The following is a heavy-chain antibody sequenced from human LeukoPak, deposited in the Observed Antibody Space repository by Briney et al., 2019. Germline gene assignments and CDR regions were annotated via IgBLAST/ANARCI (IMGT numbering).Heavy chain of an antibody. V-gene: IGHV1-2*02. CDR3: ARVGLSDYGDYPEALFDY. Sequence: ASVKVSCKASGYTFTGYYMHWVRQAPGQGLEWMGWINPNSGGTNYAQKFQGRVTMTRDTSISTAYMELSRLRSDDTAVYYCARVGLSDYGDYPEALFDYWGQGTLVTVSS. D-gene: IGHD4-17*01. J-gene: IGHJ4*02. CDR2: INPNSGGT. CDR1: GYTFTGYY.